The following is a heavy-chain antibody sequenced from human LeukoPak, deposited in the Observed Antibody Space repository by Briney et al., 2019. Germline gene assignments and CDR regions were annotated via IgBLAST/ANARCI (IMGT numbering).Heavy chain of an antibody. Sequence: PGGSLRLSCAASGFTFSNHGMHWVRLAPGKGLEWVAVIWYDGSNKYYVDSVKGRFTISRDNSKSTLYLQMNSLRAEDTAVYYCARDRSVDYFDYWGQGTLVTVSS. D-gene: IGHD3-3*01. CDR2: IWYDGSNK. CDR3: ARDRSVDYFDY. J-gene: IGHJ4*02. CDR1: GFTFSNHG. V-gene: IGHV3-33*01.